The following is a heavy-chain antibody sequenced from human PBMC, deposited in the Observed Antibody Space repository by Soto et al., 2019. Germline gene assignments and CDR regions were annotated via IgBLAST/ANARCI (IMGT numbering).Heavy chain of an antibody. Sequence: ASVKVSCRASGYTLSDHFIHWLRQAPGQGPEWMGWINPNTGGTNYAQKFQGSVTMTRDMSSGTFFLEVASLKSDDTALYYCARVLLSGAHYFDFWGQGSLVTVSS. D-gene: IGHD7-27*01. J-gene: IGHJ4*02. CDR3: ARVLLSGAHYFDF. V-gene: IGHV1-2*04. CDR2: INPNTGGT. CDR1: GYTLSDHF.